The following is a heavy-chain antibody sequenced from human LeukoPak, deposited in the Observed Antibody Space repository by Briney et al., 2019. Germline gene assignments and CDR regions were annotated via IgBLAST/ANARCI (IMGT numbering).Heavy chain of an antibody. J-gene: IGHJ3*02. CDR1: GFTFSSYG. CDR3: QCQLLNHDAFDI. CDR2: IRYDGSNK. D-gene: IGHD2-2*01. V-gene: IGHV3-30*02. Sequence: GGSLRLSCAASGFTFSSYGMHWVRQAPGKGLEWAAFIRYDGSNKYYADSVKGRFTISRDNSKNTLYLQMNSLRAEDTAVYYCQCQLLNHDAFDIWGQGKMVTVSS.